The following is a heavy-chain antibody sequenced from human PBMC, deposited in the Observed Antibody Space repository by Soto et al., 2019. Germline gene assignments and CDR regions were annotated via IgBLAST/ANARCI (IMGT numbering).Heavy chain of an antibody. CDR3: ARDIRYYDSSGYSDY. CDR1: GGTFSSYA. D-gene: IGHD3-22*01. CDR2: IIPIFGTA. J-gene: IGHJ4*02. V-gene: IGHV1-69*13. Sequence: ASVKVSCKASGGTFSSYAISWVRQAPGQGLEWMGGIIPIFGTANYAQKFQGRVTITADESTSTAYMELSSLRSEDTAVYYCARDIRYYDSSGYSDYWGQGTLVTVS.